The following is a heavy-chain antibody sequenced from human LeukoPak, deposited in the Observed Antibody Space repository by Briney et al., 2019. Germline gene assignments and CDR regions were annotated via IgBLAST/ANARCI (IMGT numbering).Heavy chain of an antibody. J-gene: IGHJ5*02. CDR2: FDPEDGET. D-gene: IGHD2-15*01. CDR1: GYTLTDLS. V-gene: IGHV1-24*01. CDR3: ATTAGYCSGGSCLPHNWFDP. Sequence: ASVKVSCKVSGYTLTDLSMHWVRQAPGKGLEWMGGFDPEDGETIYAQKFQGRVTMTEDTSTDTAYMELSSLRSEDTAVYYCATTAGYCSGGSCLPHNWFDPWGQGTLVTVSS.